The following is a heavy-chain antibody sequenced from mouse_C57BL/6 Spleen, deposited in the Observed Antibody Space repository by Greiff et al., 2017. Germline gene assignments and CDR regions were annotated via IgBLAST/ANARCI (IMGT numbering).Heavy chain of an antibody. CDR2: IDPSDSET. V-gene: IGHV1-52*01. Sequence: QVQLQQPGAELVRPGSSVKLSCKASGYTFTSYWMHWVKQRPIQGLEWIGNIDPSDSETHYNQKFKDKATLTVDKSSSTAYMQLSSLTSEDSAVYYCARYRQLYAMDYWGQGTSVTVSS. D-gene: IGHD3-2*01. CDR1: GYTFTSYW. J-gene: IGHJ4*01. CDR3: ARYRQLYAMDY.